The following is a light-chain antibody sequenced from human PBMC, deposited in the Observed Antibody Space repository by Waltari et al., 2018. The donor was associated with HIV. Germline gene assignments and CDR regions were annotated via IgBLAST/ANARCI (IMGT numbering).Light chain of an antibody. CDR3: SSWDDRLNGQGV. V-gene: IGLV1-44*01. CDR2: NDN. CDR1: RSNIGSNT. J-gene: IGLJ3*02. Sequence: QSVLTQPPSASGTPGQRVTISCSGTRSNIGSNTVNWYQLLPGTAPKLLIYNDNERPSGIPCRFSCSRSGASASLAISGLQPEDEAEYYCSSWDDRLNGQGVFGGGTKLTVL.